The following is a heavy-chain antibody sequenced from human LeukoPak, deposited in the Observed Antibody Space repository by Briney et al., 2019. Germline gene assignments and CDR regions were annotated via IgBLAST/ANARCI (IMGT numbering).Heavy chain of an antibody. CDR3: ARRDSGSYVDY. CDR1: GGTFSSYA. J-gene: IGHJ4*02. V-gene: IGHV1-69*13. CDR2: IIPIFGTA. D-gene: IGHD1-26*01. Sequence: AASVNVSCKASGGTFSSYAISWVRQAPGQGLEWMGGIIPIFGTANYAQKFQGRVTITADESTSTAYMELSSLRSEDTAVYYCARRDSGSYVDYWGQGTLVTVSS.